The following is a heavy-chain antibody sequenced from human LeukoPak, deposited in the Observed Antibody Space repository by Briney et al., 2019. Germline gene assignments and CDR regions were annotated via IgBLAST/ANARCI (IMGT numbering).Heavy chain of an antibody. Sequence: GRSLSLSCAASGFTFSSYAMHWVRQAPGKGLEWVAVISYDGSNKYYADSVKGRFTISRDNSKNTLYLQMNSLRAEDTAVYYCARAIVFTSSFDYWGQGTLVTVSS. CDR1: GFTFSSYA. V-gene: IGHV3-30-3*01. CDR3: ARAIVFTSSFDY. CDR2: ISYDGSNK. D-gene: IGHD1-26*01. J-gene: IGHJ4*02.